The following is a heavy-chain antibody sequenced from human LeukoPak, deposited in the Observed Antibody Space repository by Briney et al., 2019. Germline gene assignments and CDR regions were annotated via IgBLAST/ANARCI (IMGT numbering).Heavy chain of an antibody. CDR1: GDSVSINSAA. J-gene: IGHJ6*02. CDR2: TYYRATWYN. Sequence: SQTLSLTCAISGDSVSINSAAWNWIRQSPSRGLEWLGRTYYRATWYNDYAVFVKSRINTSPDTSKNQFFPRRNSVTPEDTAVNYCARYPELSLPPYYYGMDVWGQGTTVTVSS. D-gene: IGHD3-16*02. V-gene: IGHV6-1*01. CDR3: ARYPELSLPPYYYGMDV.